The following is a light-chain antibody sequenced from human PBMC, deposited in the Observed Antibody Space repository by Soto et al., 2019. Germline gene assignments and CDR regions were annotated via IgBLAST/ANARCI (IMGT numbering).Light chain of an antibody. V-gene: IGKV3-20*01. Sequence: EIVLTQSPGTLSLSPGERATLSCRASQSVSSTYLAWYQQKAGQTPRLLIFGASSRATGIPDRFSGGGSGTDFTLTISRLEPEDFAVYYCQHYGGSPWTFGQGTKVEVK. J-gene: IGKJ1*01. CDR3: QHYGGSPWT. CDR2: GAS. CDR1: QSVSSTY.